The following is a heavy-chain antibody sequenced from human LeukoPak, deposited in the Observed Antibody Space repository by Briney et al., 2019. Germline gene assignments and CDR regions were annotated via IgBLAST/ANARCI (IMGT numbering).Heavy chain of an antibody. CDR1: GFTFSSYA. D-gene: IGHD6-13*01. CDR2: IKQDGSEK. CDR3: ARSSLSSWYYDY. Sequence: PGRSLRLSCAASGFTFSSYAMHWVRQAPGKGLEWVANIKQDGSEKYYVDSVKGRFTISRDNAKNSLYLQMNSLRAEDTAVYYCARSSLSSWYYDYWGQGTLVTVSS. V-gene: IGHV3-7*01. J-gene: IGHJ4*02.